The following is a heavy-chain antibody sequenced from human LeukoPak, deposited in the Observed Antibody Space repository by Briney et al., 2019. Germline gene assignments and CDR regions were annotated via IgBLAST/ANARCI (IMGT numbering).Heavy chain of an antibody. D-gene: IGHD1-26*01. Sequence: GGSLRLSCAASGFTFSTYAMSWVRQAPGRGLEWVSTVSGSGDSTYFADSVKGRFTISRDNSKNTLYLQMNSLRAEDTAVYYCAKEFSVVGAVCDYWGQGTLVTVSS. CDR2: VSGSGDST. J-gene: IGHJ4*02. V-gene: IGHV3-23*01. CDR1: GFTFSTYA. CDR3: AKEFSVVGAVCDY.